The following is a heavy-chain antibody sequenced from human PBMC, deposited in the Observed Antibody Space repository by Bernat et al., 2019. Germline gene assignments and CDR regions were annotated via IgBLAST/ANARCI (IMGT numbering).Heavy chain of an antibody. V-gene: IGHV4-59*08. J-gene: IGHJ1*01. D-gene: IGHD2-8*02. CDR1: GDSMTSHY. Sequence: QVQLQESGPGLVKPSETLSLTCTVSGDSMTSHYWSWIRQPPGKGLEWIGYIYYTGRTNYSPSLKSRVTISVDTSKNQFSLKLNSVTAADTAMYYRARGWDRDWGWQYFRHWGQGSLVIVSS. CDR2: IYYTGRT. CDR3: ARGWDRDWGWQYFRH.